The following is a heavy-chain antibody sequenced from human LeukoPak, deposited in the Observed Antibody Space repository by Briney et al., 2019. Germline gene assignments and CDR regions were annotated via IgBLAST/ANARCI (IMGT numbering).Heavy chain of an antibody. Sequence: SVKVSCKASGGTFSSYAISWVRQAPGQGLEWMGWINPNSGGTNYAQKFQGRVTMTRDTSISTAYMELSRLRSDDTAVYYCAREGYYYDSSGSDYWGQGTLVTVSS. J-gene: IGHJ4*02. V-gene: IGHV1-2*02. CDR1: GGTFSSYA. CDR2: INPNSGGT. D-gene: IGHD3-22*01. CDR3: AREGYYYDSSGSDY.